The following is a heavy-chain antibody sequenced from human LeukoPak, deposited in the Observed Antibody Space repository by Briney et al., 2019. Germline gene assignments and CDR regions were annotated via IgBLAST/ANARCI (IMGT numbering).Heavy chain of an antibody. D-gene: IGHD6-19*01. CDR1: GFAFSRFG. CDR3: AKEDPVAVAGV. CDR2: VSYDGSRK. Sequence: GGSLRLSCSASGFAFSRFGMHWVRQAPGKGLEWVAVVSYDGSRKYYADSVKGRFTISRDNSKNTLYLQMNSLRVEDTATYYCAKEDPVAVAGVWGQGTLVTVSS. V-gene: IGHV3-30*18. J-gene: IGHJ4*02.